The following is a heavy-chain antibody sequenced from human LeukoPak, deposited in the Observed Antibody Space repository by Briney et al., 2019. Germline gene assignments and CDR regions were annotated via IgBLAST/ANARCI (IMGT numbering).Heavy chain of an antibody. CDR3: ASWRFDY. J-gene: IGHJ4*02. Sequence: SETLSLTCAVYGGSFSGYYWSWIRQPPGKGLEWIGEINHSGSTNYNPSLKSRVTISVDTSKNQFSLKLSSVTPEDTAVYYCASWRFDYWGQGTLVTVSS. CDR1: GGSFSGYY. CDR2: INHSGST. V-gene: IGHV4-34*01.